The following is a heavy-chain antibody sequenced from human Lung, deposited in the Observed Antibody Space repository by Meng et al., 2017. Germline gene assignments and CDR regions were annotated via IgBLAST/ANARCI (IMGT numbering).Heavy chain of an antibody. V-gene: IGHV1-2*06. CDR2: IIPSSGDA. D-gene: IGHD1-7*01. CDR3: ARDGGNYDFDY. CDR1: ECTFIDAY. J-gene: IGHJ4*02. Sequence: QVLVGSFGAEVMKSAAAVMLSSRASECTFIDAYVRWMRQDPGQGRDCMGRIIPSSGDAHSAQKFLGRVTLTWDTSISTAYMELSSLRSADTAIYSCARDGGNYDFDYWGQGTLVTVSS.